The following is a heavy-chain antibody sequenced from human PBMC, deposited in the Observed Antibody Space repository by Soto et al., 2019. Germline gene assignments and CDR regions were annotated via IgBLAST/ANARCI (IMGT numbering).Heavy chain of an antibody. CDR3: ARGNPFNYAGFDV. D-gene: IGHD3-16*01. CDR2: MNAKSGDT. Sequence: QAHLEQSGAELKWPGASVKVSCKASGYTFSDFDINWLRQASGQGPEWMGWMNAKSGDTFFAQRFQGKFNMTWDTSLSTAYMEVGSLTSDDTAIYYCARGNPFNYAGFDVWGQGTTVAVSS. J-gene: IGHJ6*02. CDR1: GYTFSDFD. V-gene: IGHV1-8*01.